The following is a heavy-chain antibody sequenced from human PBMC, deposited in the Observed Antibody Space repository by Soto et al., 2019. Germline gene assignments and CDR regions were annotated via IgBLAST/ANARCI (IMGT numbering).Heavy chain of an antibody. V-gene: IGHV4-34*01. Sequence: PSETLSLTCAVYGGSFSGYYWSWIRQPPGKGLEWIGSIYYSGSTNYNPSLKSRVTISVDTSKNQFSLKLSSVTAADTAVYYCARYSSGWPPYFDYWGQGTLVTVSS. D-gene: IGHD6-19*01. CDR2: IYYSGST. J-gene: IGHJ4*02. CDR3: ARYSSGWPPYFDY. CDR1: GGSFSGYY.